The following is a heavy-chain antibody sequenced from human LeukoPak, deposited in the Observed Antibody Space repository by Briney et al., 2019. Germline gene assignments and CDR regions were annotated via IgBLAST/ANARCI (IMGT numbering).Heavy chain of an antibody. CDR1: GFSLSDYW. Sequence: GGSLRLSCVGSGFSLSDYWMHWVRQTPGKGLKWVSRITSDGSTTWYADSVKGRFTVSRDNAKNTLFLEMNSLRDEDTAVYYCAGDYIWGRLFWGQGTLVTVSS. CDR3: AGDYIWGRLF. J-gene: IGHJ4*01. V-gene: IGHV3-74*01. CDR2: ITSDGSTT. D-gene: IGHD3-16*01.